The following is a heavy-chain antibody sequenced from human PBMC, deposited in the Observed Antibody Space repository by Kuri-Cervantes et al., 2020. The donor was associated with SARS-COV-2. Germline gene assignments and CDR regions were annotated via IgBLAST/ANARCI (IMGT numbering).Heavy chain of an antibody. D-gene: IGHD5-12*01. J-gene: IGHJ6*03. V-gene: IGHV3-23*01. Sequence: GGSLRLSCAASGFTFSSYAMSWVRQAPGKGLEWVSAISGSGGSTYYADSVKGRFTISRDNSKNTLYLQMNSLRAEDTAVYYCARVFGNSGYVSYYYYYMDVWGKGTTVTVSS. CDR1: GFTFSSYA. CDR3: ARVFGNSGYVSYYYYYMDV. CDR2: ISGSGGST.